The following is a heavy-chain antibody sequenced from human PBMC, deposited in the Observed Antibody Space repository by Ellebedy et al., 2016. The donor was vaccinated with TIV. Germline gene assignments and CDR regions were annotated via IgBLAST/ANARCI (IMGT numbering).Heavy chain of an antibody. J-gene: IGHJ4*02. V-gene: IGHV3-74*03. CDR2: INSDGSDT. CDR1: GFTFRSYW. CDR3: AKSKSGVPAAFSYFDY. D-gene: IGHD2-2*01. Sequence: PGGSLRLSCAASGFTFRSYWMHWVRQAPGKGLVWVSRINSDGSDTTYANSVKGRFTISRDNAKNSLYLQMNSLRAEDMALYYCAKSKSGVPAAFSYFDYWGQGTLVTVSS.